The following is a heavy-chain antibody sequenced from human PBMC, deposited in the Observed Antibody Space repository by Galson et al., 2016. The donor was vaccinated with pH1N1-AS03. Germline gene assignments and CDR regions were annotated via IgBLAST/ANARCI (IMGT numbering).Heavy chain of an antibody. V-gene: IGHV4-39*07. CDR3: ARTRAARPADAFDV. CDR2: VYYDGNT. J-gene: IGHJ3*01. Sequence: SETLSLTCSVSGDSTNINTCYWGWIRQPPGKGLEWIGSVYYDGNTYYNPSLKSRATISVDTSKNLFSLKLTSVTAAATAVYYCARTRAARPADAFDVWGQGTTVTVSS. D-gene: IGHD6-6*01. CDR1: GDSTNINTCY.